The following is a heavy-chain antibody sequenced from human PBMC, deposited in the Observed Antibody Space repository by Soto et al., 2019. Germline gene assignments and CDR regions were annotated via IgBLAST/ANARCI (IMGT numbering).Heavy chain of an antibody. D-gene: IGHD3-22*01. CDR2: ISWDGGST. CDR3: AKGVHDYYDSSARAEYFQH. CDR1: GFTFDDYT. J-gene: IGHJ1*01. V-gene: IGHV3-43*01. Sequence: EVQLVESGGVVVQPGGSLRLSCAASGFTFDDYTMHWVRQAPGKGLEWVSLISWDGGSTYYADSVKGRFTISRDNSKNSLYLQMNSLRTEDTALYYCAKGVHDYYDSSARAEYFQHWGQGTLVTVSS.